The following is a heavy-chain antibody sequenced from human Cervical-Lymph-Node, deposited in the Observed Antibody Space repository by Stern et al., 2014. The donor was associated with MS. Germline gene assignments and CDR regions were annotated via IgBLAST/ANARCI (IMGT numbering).Heavy chain of an antibody. Sequence: VQLVESGAEVKKPGASVKVSCKASGYTFTSYGISWVRQAPGQGLEWMGWISAYNGNTNYAQKLQGRVTMTTDTSTSTAYMELRSLRSDDTAVYYCAIWPWYYDFWSGYLAWGQGTLVTVSS. CDR1: GYTFTSYG. D-gene: IGHD3-3*01. J-gene: IGHJ5*02. CDR3: AIWPWYYDFWSGYLA. V-gene: IGHV1-18*01. CDR2: ISAYNGNT.